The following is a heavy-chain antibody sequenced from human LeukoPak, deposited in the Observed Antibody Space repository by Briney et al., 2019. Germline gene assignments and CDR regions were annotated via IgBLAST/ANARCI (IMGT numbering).Heavy chain of an antibody. J-gene: IGHJ4*02. CDR2: IKQDGSET. CDR3: AKADRLAVASYYLDY. D-gene: IGHD6-19*01. CDR1: GFTFSTYW. Sequence: GGSLRLSCAASGFTFSTYWMSWVRQAPGKGLEWVANIKQDGSETYYVDSVKGRFTISRDNAKNSLYLQMNSLRAEDTAMYYCAKADRLAVASYYLDYWGQGTLVTVSS. V-gene: IGHV3-7*01.